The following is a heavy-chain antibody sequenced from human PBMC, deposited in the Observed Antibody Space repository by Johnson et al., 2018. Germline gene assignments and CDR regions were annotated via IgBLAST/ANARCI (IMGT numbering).Heavy chain of an antibody. CDR2: IIPLFGTA. V-gene: IGHV1-69*12. CDR3: ATAGDDYYYGIDV. D-gene: IGHD2-21*02. Sequence: QVQLVQSGAEVKKPGSSVKVSCKASGGTFSSYAISWVRQAPGQGLEWMGGIIPLFGTANYGQDFQGRVTINADESTSTAYIELNRRRSEDTTVYYCATAGDDYYYGIDVWGQGTTVTVSS. J-gene: IGHJ6*02. CDR1: GGTFSSYA.